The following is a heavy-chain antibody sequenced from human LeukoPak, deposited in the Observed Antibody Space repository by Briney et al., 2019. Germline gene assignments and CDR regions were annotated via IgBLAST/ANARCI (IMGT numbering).Heavy chain of an antibody. CDR2: IYYSGST. J-gene: IGHJ4*02. CDR3: ARGGSYGAYLDY. CDR1: GGSISSSSYY. Sequence: PSETLSLTCTVSGGSISSSSYYWGWIRQPPGKGLEWIGSIYYSGSTYYNPSLKSRATISLYTSRKYFSLELRSVTAADTAVYYCARGGSYGAYLDYWGQGALVIVSS. V-gene: IGHV4-39*07. D-gene: IGHD1-26*01.